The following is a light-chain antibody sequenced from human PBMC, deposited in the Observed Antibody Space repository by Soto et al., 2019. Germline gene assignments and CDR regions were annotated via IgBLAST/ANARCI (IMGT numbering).Light chain of an antibody. Sequence: DIQMTQSPSTLSASVGDSVTIPCRASQSISSWLAWYQQKPGKAPKLLIYKASSLASGVPSRFRGSGSGTEFTLTISSLQPDDFATYYCQQYNSYSRTFGQGTKVDIK. V-gene: IGKV1-5*03. CDR2: KAS. J-gene: IGKJ1*01. CDR1: QSISSW. CDR3: QQYNSYSRT.